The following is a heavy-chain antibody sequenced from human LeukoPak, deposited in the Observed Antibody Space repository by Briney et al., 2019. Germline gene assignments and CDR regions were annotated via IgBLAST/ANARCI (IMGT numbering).Heavy chain of an antibody. D-gene: IGHD6-19*01. V-gene: IGHV3-30*02. CDR1: GFTFSSYG. CDR2: IRYDGSNK. J-gene: IGHJ4*02. Sequence: PGGSLRLSCAASGFTFSSYGMHWVRQAPGKGLEWVAFIRYDGSNKYYADSVKGRFTISRDNSKNTLYLQMNSLRAEDTAVYYCAKDHPPFLQVAGTIYFDYWGQGPLVTVSS. CDR3: AKDHPPFLQVAGTIYFDY.